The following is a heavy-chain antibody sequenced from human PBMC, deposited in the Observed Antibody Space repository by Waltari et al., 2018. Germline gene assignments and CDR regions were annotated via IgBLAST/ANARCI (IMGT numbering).Heavy chain of an antibody. J-gene: IGHJ4*02. CDR1: GFTFSRYE. D-gene: IGHD3-3*01. Sequence: EVQLVESGGGLVQPGGSLRLSCSASGFTFSRYEMNWFRQGPGKGLGVVSYISSSGSTKYYADSVKGRFTISRDNAKNTLYLQMNSLRAEDTAVYYCARESYYDFWSGYLDWGQGTLVTVSS. V-gene: IGHV3-48*03. CDR3: ARESYYDFWSGYLD. CDR2: ISSSGSTK.